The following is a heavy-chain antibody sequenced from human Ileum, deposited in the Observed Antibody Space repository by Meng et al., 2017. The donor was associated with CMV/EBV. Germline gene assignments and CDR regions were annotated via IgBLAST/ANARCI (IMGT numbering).Heavy chain of an antibody. D-gene: IGHD7-27*01. Sequence: QMQLVGVGAELRNPGASMKVSCKASGNIITGYYMHWVRQAPGQGLEWVGCINLNSGVIDFAQKFQGRITLTRDTSITTAYMELTRLIYDDTAVYYCARENWVYDYWGQGTLVTVSS. CDR3: ARENWVYDY. J-gene: IGHJ4*02. CDR2: INLNSGVI. V-gene: IGHV1-2*02. CDR1: GNIITGYY.